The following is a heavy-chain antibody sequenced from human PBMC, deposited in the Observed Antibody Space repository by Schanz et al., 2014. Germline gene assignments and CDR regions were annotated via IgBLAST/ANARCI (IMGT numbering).Heavy chain of an antibody. V-gene: IGHV3-66*01. D-gene: IGHD6-13*01. CDR2: IYIGGNT. J-gene: IGHJ4*02. Sequence: EVQLVESGGGLVQPGGSLRLSCAASGFSVGNKYMNWVRQAPGKGLEWVSFIYIGGNTYYADSVKGRFTISRDNSKNTVYIQMNSLRAEDTAVYYCARGLIAAAGGAFDYWAQGTLVTVSS. CDR1: GFSVGNKY. CDR3: ARGLIAAAGGAFDY.